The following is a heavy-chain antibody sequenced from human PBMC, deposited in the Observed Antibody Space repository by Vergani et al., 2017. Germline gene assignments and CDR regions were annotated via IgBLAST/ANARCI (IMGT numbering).Heavy chain of an antibody. J-gene: IGHJ4*02. CDR2: INPSGGST. V-gene: IGHV1-46*01. CDR1: GYTFTSYY. Sequence: QVQLVQSGAEVKKPGSSVKVSCKASGYTFTSYYMHWVRQAPGQGLEWMGIINPSGGSTSYAQKFQGRVTMTRDTSTSTAYMELSSLRSEDTAVYYCARVRAYSSSWDAEAGYWGQGTLVTVSS. D-gene: IGHD6-13*01. CDR3: ARVRAYSSSWDAEAGY.